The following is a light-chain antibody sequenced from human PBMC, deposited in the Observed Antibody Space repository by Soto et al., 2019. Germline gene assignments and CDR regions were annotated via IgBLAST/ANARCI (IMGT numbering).Light chain of an antibody. V-gene: IGLV2-8*01. CDR1: SSDIGASNS. CDR2: EVT. CDR3: GSKAGSNKHVL. J-gene: IGLJ3*02. Sequence: QSALTQPPSASGSPGQSVTISCAGSSSDIGASNSVSWYQQHPGKAPKLLISEVTKRPSGVPDRFSGSKSGNMASLTVSGLQADDEADYYCGSKAGSNKHVLFGGGTKVTVL.